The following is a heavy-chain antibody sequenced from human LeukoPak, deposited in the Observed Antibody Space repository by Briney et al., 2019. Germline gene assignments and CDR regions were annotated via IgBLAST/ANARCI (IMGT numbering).Heavy chain of an antibody. J-gene: IGHJ5*02. V-gene: IGHV3-33*08. D-gene: IGHD4-17*01. CDR2: IWYDGSNK. CDR1: GFTFSSYW. Sequence: PGGSLRLSCAASGFTFSSYWMSWVRQAPGKGLEWVAVIWYDGSNKYYADSVKGRFTISRDNSKNTLYLQMNSLRAEDTAVYYCAGGGEPTVTHWFDPWGQGTLVTVSS. CDR3: AGGGEPTVTHWFDP.